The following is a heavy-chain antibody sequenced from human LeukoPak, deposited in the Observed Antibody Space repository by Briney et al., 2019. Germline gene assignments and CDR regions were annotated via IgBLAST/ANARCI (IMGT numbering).Heavy chain of an antibody. CDR2: ISYDGSNK. D-gene: IGHD5-18*01. CDR1: GFTFTSYG. J-gene: IGHJ4*02. Sequence: GGSLRLSCAASGFTFTSYGVHRVRQAPGKGLEWVAVISYDGSNKYYADSVKGRFTISRDNSKNTLYLQMNSLRGEDTAVYYCASAYTYGKVDYWGQGTLVTVSS. CDR3: ASAYTYGKVDY. V-gene: IGHV3-30*03.